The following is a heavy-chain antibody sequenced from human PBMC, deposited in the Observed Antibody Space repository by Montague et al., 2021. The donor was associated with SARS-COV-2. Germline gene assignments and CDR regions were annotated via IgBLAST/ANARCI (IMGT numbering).Heavy chain of an antibody. J-gene: IGHJ4*02. D-gene: IGHD1-1*01. CDR3: ARGAPGY. CDR2: INHGRST. Sequence: SETLSLTCAVYGWSFSDYHWTWIRQSPGDGLESIGQINHGRSTKYNPPLKSRVTISIDTSKKQFSLKLTSVTAADTAVYYCARGAPGYWGQGTLVTVSS. V-gene: IGHV4-34*01. CDR1: GWSFSDYH.